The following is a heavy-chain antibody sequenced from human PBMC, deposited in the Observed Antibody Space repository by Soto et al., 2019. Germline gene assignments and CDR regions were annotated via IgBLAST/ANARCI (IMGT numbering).Heavy chain of an antibody. D-gene: IGHD6-25*01. CDR1: GFTFSDYY. CDR3: AKKTAAGRFHGKGV. Sequence: GGSLRLSCAASGFTFSDYYMSWIRQAPGKGLEWVSYISISGSTIYYADSVKGRFTISRDNAKNSLYLQMNSLSAEDTAVYYCAKKTAAGRFHGKGVWGQGTTVTVSS. V-gene: IGHV3-11*01. CDR2: ISISGSTI. J-gene: IGHJ6*02.